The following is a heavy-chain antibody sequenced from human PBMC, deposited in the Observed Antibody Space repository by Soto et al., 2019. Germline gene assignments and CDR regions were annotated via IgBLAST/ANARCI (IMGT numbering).Heavy chain of an antibody. CDR3: ARGGSAYCGGDCYYYFDY. CDR2: ISSSSSYI. V-gene: IGHV3-21*01. J-gene: IGHJ4*02. D-gene: IGHD2-21*02. CDR1: GFTFSSYS. Sequence: GGSLRLSCAASGFTFSSYSMNWVRQAPGKGLEWVSSISSSSSYIYYADSVKGRFTISRDNAKNSLYLQMNSLRAEDTAVYYCARGGSAYCGGDCYYYFDYWGQGTLVTVSS.